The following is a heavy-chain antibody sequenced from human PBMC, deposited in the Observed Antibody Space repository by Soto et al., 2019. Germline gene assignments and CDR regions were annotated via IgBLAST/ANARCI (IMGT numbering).Heavy chain of an antibody. J-gene: IGHJ6*02. D-gene: IGHD3-3*01. Sequence: QLQLQESGPGLVKPSETLSLTCTVSGGSIRSSSFYWDWIRQPPGKGLEWIGSIYYSGSTYYNPSLKSRVIISMDKSKNQFSLTVSSVTAADTAVYYCARRRGVVQDGMDVWGQGTTVIVSS. V-gene: IGHV4-39*01. CDR2: IYYSGST. CDR3: ARRRGVVQDGMDV. CDR1: GGSIRSSSFY.